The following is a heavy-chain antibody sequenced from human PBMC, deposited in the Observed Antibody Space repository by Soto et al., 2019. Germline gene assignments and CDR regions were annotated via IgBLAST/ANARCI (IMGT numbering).Heavy chain of an antibody. D-gene: IGHD2-15*01. CDR1: GGSISSSSYY. J-gene: IGHJ5*02. CDR3: AIRRLYCSGGSCLVRRPNWFDP. Sequence: PSETLSLTCTVSGGSISSSSYYWGWIRQPPGKGLEWIGSIYYSGSTYYNPSLKSRVTISVDTSKNQFSLKLSSVTAADTAVYYCAIRRLYCSGGSCLVRRPNWFDPWGQGTLVTVSS. CDR2: IYYSGST. V-gene: IGHV4-39*07.